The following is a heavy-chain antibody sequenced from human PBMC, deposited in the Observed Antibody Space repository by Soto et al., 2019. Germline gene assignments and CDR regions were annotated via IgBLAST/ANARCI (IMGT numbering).Heavy chain of an antibody. V-gene: IGHV3-30*18. Sequence: QVQLAESGGGVVQPGMSLRLSCAASGFTFSDFGMHWVRHAPGKGLEWVAVISYDGSKKFHSDSVQGRFTISRDNSKNTLFLQMNSLRPEDTAMYYCAKVAAPGVGYYYYAMDVWRQGTRVTVSS. CDR1: GFTFSDFG. D-gene: IGHD6-13*01. J-gene: IGHJ6*02. CDR2: ISYDGSKK. CDR3: AKVAAPGVGYYYYAMDV.